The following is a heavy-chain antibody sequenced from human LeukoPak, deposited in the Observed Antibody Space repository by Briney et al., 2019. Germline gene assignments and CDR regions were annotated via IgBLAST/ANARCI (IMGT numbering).Heavy chain of an antibody. J-gene: IGHJ5*02. CDR3: ATFFPNGYCTNGVCRKTNWFDP. Sequence: PGGSLRLSCAASGFTLNNYAMHWVRQAPGKGLEWMGGFDPEDGETIYAQKFQGRVTMTEDTSTDTAYMELSSLRSEDTAVYYCATFFPNGYCTNGVCRKTNWFDPWGQGTLVTASS. V-gene: IGHV1-24*01. D-gene: IGHD2-8*01. CDR1: GFTLNNYA. CDR2: FDPEDGET.